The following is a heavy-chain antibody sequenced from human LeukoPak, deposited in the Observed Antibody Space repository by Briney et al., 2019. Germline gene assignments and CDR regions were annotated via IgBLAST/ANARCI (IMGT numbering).Heavy chain of an antibody. J-gene: IGHJ4*02. V-gene: IGHV4-59*06. CDR2: IYYSGST. CDR3: ARARLPYYDFWQYYFDY. Sequence: SETLSLTCTVSGGSISSYYWSWIRQHPGKGLEWIGYIYYSGSTYYNPSLKSRVTISVDTSKNQFSLKLSSVTAADTAVYYCARARLPYYDFWQYYFDYWGQGTLVTVSS. D-gene: IGHD3-3*01. CDR1: GGSISSYY.